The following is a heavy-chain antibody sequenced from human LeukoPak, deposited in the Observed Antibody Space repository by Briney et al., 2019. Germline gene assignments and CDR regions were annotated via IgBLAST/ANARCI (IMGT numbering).Heavy chain of an antibody. CDR2: IHYSGST. V-gene: IGHV4-59*01. CDR3: ARVSGYDWESFYDY. D-gene: IGHD5-12*01. CDR1: GYSISSGYY. Sequence: PSETLSLTCTVSGYSISSGYYWGWVRQPPGKGLEWIGYIHYSGSTNYNPSLKSRVTISVDTSKNQFSLRLSSVTAADTAVYYCARVSGYDWESFYDYWGQGTLVTVSS. J-gene: IGHJ4*02.